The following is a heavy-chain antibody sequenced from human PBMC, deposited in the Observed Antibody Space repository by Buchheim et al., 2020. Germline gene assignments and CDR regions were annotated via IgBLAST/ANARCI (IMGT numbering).Heavy chain of an antibody. J-gene: IGHJ4*02. CDR1: GFSFENYA. D-gene: IGHD4-17*01. Sequence: QVQLVEAGGGVVQPGRSLRLSCIASGFSFENYAMHWVRQAPGKGLEWVTVISFDSTKIYYADSVKGRFTISRDNAKNSLYLQMNNLRDEDTALYYCAAYGDSSYWGQGAL. CDR2: ISFDSTKI. CDR3: AAYGDSSY. V-gene: IGHV3-30*04.